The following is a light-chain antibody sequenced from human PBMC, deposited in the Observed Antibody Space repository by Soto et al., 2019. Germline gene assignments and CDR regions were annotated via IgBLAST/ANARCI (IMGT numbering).Light chain of an antibody. J-gene: IGLJ2*01. CDR2: LNSDGSH. V-gene: IGLV4-69*01. CDR3: QTWGTGLFDVV. CDR1: SGHSSYA. Sequence: QSVLTQSPSASASLGASVKLTCTLSSGHSSYAIAWHQQQPEKGPRYLMKLNSDGSHSKGDGIPDRFSGSSSGAERYLTISSLQSEDEADYYCQTWGTGLFDVVFGGGTKLTVL.